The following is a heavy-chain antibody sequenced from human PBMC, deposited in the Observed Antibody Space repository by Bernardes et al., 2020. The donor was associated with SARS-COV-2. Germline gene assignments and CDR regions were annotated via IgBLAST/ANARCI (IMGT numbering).Heavy chain of an antibody. J-gene: IGHJ4*02. CDR1: GFTFSSYG. CDR3: ARDGSEVGTGLLDY. D-gene: IGHD1-1*01. V-gene: IGHV3-33*01. CDR2: IWYDGSNK. Sequence: GGSLRLSCAASGFTFSSYGMHWVRQAPGKGLEWVAVIWYDGSNKYYADSVKGRFTISRDNSKNTLYLQMNSLRAEDTAVYYCARDGSEVGTGLLDYWGQGTLVTVSS.